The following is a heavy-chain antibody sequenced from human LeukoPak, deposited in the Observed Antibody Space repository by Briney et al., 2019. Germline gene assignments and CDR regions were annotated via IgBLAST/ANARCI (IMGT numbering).Heavy chain of an antibody. V-gene: IGHV4-4*09. J-gene: IGHJ4*02. CDR1: GGSITTYY. CDR2: ISSSGST. CDR3: ARGERWFIY. D-gene: IGHD1-1*01. Sequence: SETLSLTCSVSGGSITTYYWSWIRQPPGKGLEWLGYISSSGSTKYTASLKSRLNMSVDTSKNLFSLSLTSVTAADTAVYYCARGERWFIYWGRGALVTVSS.